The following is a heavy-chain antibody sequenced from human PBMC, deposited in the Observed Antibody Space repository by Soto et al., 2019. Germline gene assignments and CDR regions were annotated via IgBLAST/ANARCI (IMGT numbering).Heavy chain of an antibody. CDR3: ASLSPASDYYDSSGYYWPY. V-gene: IGHV4-31*03. CDR2: IYYSGST. Sequence: SETLSLTCTVSGGSISSGGYYWSWIRQHPGKGLEWIGYIYYSGSTYYNPSLKSRVTISVDTSKNQFSLKLSSVTAADTAVYYCASLSPASDYYDSSGYYWPYWGQGTLVTVSS. J-gene: IGHJ4*02. CDR1: GGSISSGGYY. D-gene: IGHD3-22*01.